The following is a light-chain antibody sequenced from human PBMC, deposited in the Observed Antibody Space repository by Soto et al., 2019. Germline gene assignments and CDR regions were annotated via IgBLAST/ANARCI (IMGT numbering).Light chain of an antibody. J-gene: IGLJ3*02. V-gene: IGLV2-14*01. CDR2: EVG. CDR1: SSDIGSNNY. CDR3: SSYTTTTRL. Sequence: QSALTQPASVSGSPGQSITISCTGTSSDIGSNNYVSWFQQRPGKAPTLIIYEVGNRPSGVSTHFSGSKSGNTASLTISGLLPEDEAEYYCSSYTTTTRLFGGGTKVTVL.